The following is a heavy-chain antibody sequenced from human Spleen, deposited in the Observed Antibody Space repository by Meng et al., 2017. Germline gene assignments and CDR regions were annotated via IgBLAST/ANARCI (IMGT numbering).Heavy chain of an antibody. CDR3: ARGQLYLWCGNGPTKDFDI. V-gene: IGHV4-4*02. J-gene: IGHJ3*02. Sequence: SETLSLTCAVSGGSISSSNWWSWVRQPPGKGLEWIGEINHSGSTNYNPSLKSRVTISVDESTNKFSLKLSSVTAADTAVYYCARGQLYLWCGNGPTKDFDIWGQGTMVTVSS. CDR1: GGSISSSNW. D-gene: IGHD3-10*01. CDR2: INHSGST.